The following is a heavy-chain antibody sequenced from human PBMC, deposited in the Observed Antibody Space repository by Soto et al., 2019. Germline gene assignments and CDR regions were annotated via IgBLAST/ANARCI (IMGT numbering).Heavy chain of an antibody. CDR2: ISAHNGNT. CDR1: GYAFTTYG. V-gene: IGHV1-18*01. D-gene: IGHD1-1*01. Sequence: QVHLVQSGAEVKKPGASVKVSCQGSGYAFTTYGITWVRQAPGQELEWMGWISAHNGNTNYAQKLQGRVTVTRDTSTSTAYMELRSLRYDDTAAYYCARGRYGDYWGQGALVTVSS. J-gene: IGHJ4*02. CDR3: ARGRYGDY.